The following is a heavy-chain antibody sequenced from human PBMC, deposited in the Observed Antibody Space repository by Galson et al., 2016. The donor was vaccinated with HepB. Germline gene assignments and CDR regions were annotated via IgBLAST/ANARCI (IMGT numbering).Heavy chain of an antibody. D-gene: IGHD2-2*02. Sequence: SVKVSCKASGGSFRSYVISWVRQAPGQGLEWMGVITPIFDTVNYAPKFQGRVRITADESTSTAYMELSSLRSEDTAVYFCARDGWVVIEPATIQDYYFGMDVWGQGTTVTVSS. V-gene: IGHV1-69*13. J-gene: IGHJ6*02. CDR3: ARDGWVVIEPATIQDYYFGMDV. CDR1: GGSFRSYV. CDR2: ITPIFDTV.